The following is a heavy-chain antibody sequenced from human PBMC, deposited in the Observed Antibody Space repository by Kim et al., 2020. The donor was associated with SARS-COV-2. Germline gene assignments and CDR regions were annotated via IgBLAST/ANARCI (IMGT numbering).Heavy chain of an antibody. Sequence: YAASVKGRFTTSRDNSENTLYVEMHSLRAEDAAVYYCARGPSGNDYNYFDHWGQGTRVTVSS. V-gene: IGHV3-23*01. J-gene: IGHJ4*02. CDR3: ARGPSGNDYNYFDH. D-gene: IGHD3-10*01.